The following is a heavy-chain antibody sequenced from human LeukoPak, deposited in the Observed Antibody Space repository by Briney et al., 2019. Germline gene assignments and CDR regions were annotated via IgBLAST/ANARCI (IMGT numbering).Heavy chain of an antibody. CDR3: ATSAGDYRAGHYYYMGV. J-gene: IGHJ6*03. Sequence: ASVNVSCKASQYTFTGYYFHWVRQAPGQGLEWMGWINPNPAGTNYAHKFLGGVTLTWDTSISTAYMELNRLTADDTAVYYCATSAGDYRAGHYYYMGVWGKGTSVTVSS. D-gene: IGHD4-11*01. CDR2: INPNPAGT. V-gene: IGHV1-2*07. CDR1: QYTFTGYY.